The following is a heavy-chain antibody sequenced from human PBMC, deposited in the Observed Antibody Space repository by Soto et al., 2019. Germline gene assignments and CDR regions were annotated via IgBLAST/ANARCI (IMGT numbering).Heavy chain of an antibody. D-gene: IGHD3-10*01. Sequence: EVQLVESGGGLVQPGGSLRLSCAASGFTFSSYWMHWVRQAPGKGPVWVSRIYSDGSRTSYADSVKGRFTISRDNAKNTLYLQMDSLSPEYTAVYYCARGAGGYYYMDVWGKGTTVTVSS. CDR1: GFTFSSYW. J-gene: IGHJ6*03. CDR2: IYSDGSRT. CDR3: ARGAGGYYYMDV. V-gene: IGHV3-74*01.